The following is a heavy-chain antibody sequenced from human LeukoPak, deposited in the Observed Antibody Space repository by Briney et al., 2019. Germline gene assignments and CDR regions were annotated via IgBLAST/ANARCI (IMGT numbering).Heavy chain of an antibody. Sequence: GGSLRLSCAASGFTFSSYWMSWVRQAPGKGLEWVANIKQDGSEKYYVDSVKGRFTISRDNAKNSLYLQMNSLRAEDTAVYYCARDLVAAADEGTSQHWGQGTLVTVSS. D-gene: IGHD6-13*01. CDR3: ARDLVAAADEGTSQH. CDR1: GFTFSSYW. CDR2: IKQDGSEK. V-gene: IGHV3-7*01. J-gene: IGHJ1*01.